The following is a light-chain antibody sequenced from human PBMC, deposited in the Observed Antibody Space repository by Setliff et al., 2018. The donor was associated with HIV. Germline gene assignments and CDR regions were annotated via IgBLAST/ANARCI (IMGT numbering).Light chain of an antibody. CDR1: RSDAGNTLS. Sequence: QSALTQPASVSGSPGQSITISCPGSRSDAGNTLSVPWYQQNVGEVPKLLIYEVDRRPSGISHRLSGSKSANTASLTISGLQVEDEADYYCCSYGSGDIWVFGGGTKVTV. CDR2: EVD. V-gene: IGLV2-23*02. J-gene: IGLJ3*02. CDR3: CSYGSGDIWV.